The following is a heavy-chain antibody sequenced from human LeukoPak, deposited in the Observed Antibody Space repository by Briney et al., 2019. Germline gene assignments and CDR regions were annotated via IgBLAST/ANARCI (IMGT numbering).Heavy chain of an antibody. Sequence: GGSERLLRAASGFTFSRYAMHWVRQAPAKGLEDVSALRRNGDSTFYANSARRRFTVSRDIPKNRLYRQVGSVISEDTAVYYCARQGVPYSSGWEIWGAFDIWGQGTMVTVSS. CDR2: LRRNGDST. CDR1: GFTFSRYA. V-gene: IGHV3-64*01. CDR3: ARQGVPYSSGWEIWGAFDI. J-gene: IGHJ3*02. D-gene: IGHD6-19*01.